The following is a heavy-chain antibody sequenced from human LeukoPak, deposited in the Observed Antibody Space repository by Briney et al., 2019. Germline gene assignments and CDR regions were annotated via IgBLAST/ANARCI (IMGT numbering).Heavy chain of an antibody. Sequence: PGGSLRLSCTASEFTVSRNYMLWVRQAPGKGLEWVSLIFSNGDTHYPDSVKGRFTISRDTSKHTVSLQVNSLRVEDTAMYYCTRDQMNYWGQGTLVTVSS. CDR2: IFSNGDT. V-gene: IGHV3-53*01. CDR3: TRDQMNY. CDR1: EFTVSRNY. J-gene: IGHJ4*02. D-gene: IGHD5-24*01.